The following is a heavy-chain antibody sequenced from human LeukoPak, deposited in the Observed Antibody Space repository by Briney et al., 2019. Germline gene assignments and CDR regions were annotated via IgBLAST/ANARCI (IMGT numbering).Heavy chain of an antibody. CDR2: IHSSGTT. D-gene: IGHD3-3*01. J-gene: IGHJ5*02. Sequence: SETLSLTCTVSGGSSSGYFWSWIRQPPGKGLEWIGYIHSSGTTNYNPSLKSRVTISVDTSKNQFSLRLSSVSASDTAVYYCAKYYFSTTSPGSGFDPCGQGTLVNVSS. V-gene: IGHV4-4*09. CDR1: GGSSSGYF. CDR3: AKYYFSTTSPGSGFDP.